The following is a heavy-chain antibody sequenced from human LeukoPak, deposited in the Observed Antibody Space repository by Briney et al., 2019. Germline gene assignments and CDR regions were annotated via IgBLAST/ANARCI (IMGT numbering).Heavy chain of an antibody. CDR3: ARAAQYSTYNWFDP. V-gene: IGHV1-3*03. Sequence: ASVKVSCKASGYTFTSYAMHWVRQAPGQRLEWMGWINAGNGNTKYSQEFQGRVTITRDTSASTAYMELSSLGSEDMAVYYCARAAQYSTYNWFDPWGQGTLVTVSS. J-gene: IGHJ5*02. CDR1: GYTFTSYA. CDR2: INAGNGNT. D-gene: IGHD6-6*01.